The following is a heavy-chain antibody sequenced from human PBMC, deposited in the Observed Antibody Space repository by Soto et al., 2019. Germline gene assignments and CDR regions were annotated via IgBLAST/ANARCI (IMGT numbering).Heavy chain of an antibody. CDR3: ARAVAGGVYYYYGMDV. Sequence: QVQLVQSGAEVKKPGSSVKVSCKASGGTFSSYSINWVRQAPGQGLEWMGGIIPIFGTADYAQKFQGRVTITADEFPSTAYMELSSLRSEDTAVYYCARAVAGGVYYYYGMDVWGQGTTVTVSS. CDR2: IIPIFGTA. J-gene: IGHJ6*02. V-gene: IGHV1-69*12. CDR1: GGTFSSYS. D-gene: IGHD6-19*01.